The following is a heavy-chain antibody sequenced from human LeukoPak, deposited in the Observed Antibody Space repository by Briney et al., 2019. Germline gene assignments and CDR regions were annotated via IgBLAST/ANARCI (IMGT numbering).Heavy chain of an antibody. CDR2: ISWNSGSI. Sequence: PGGSLRLSCAASGFTFDDYAMHWVRQAPGKGLEWVSGISWNSGSIGYADSVKGRFTISRDNAKNSLYLQMNSLRAEDMALYYCAKDHRPYSGYGVEVDYWGQGTLVTVSS. D-gene: IGHD5-12*01. J-gene: IGHJ4*02. V-gene: IGHV3-9*03. CDR3: AKDHRPYSGYGVEVDY. CDR1: GFTFDDYA.